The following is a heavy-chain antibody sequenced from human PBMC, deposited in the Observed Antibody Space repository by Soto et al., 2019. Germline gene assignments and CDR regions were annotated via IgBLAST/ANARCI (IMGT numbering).Heavy chain of an antibody. Sequence: SETLSLTCTVSGGSISSYYWSWIRQPPGKGLEWIGYIYYSGSTNYNPSLKSRVTISVDTSKNQFSLKLSSVTAADTAVYYCARSIPDDFWSGYYTHYYYYMDVWGKGTTVTVS. CDR2: IYYSGST. CDR3: ARSIPDDFWSGYYTHYYYYMDV. CDR1: GGSISSYY. V-gene: IGHV4-59*01. J-gene: IGHJ6*03. D-gene: IGHD3-3*01.